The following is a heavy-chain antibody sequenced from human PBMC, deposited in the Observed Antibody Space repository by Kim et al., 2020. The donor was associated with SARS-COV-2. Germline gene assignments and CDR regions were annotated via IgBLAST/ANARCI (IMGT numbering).Heavy chain of an antibody. J-gene: IGHJ4*02. CDR2: ISSTRNSL. CDR3: ARDPSYYYGSNYFDL. Sequence: GGSLRLSCAASGFSFSSFAMNWVRQVPGKGLEWISYISSTRNSLYYAASVKGRFIISRDNARNSLSLQMNSLRDEDTAVYYCARDPSYYYGSNYFDLWGQGTLVTVSS. CDR1: GFSFSSFA. V-gene: IGHV3-48*02. D-gene: IGHD3-10*01.